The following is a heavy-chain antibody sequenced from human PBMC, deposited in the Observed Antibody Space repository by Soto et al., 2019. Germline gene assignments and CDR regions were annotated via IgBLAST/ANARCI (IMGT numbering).Heavy chain of an antibody. CDR3: AKASRRHYDFWSGYKEGYYYYGMEV. J-gene: IGHJ6*02. CDR2: ISGSVGIT. D-gene: IGHD3-3*01. V-gene: IGHV3-23*01. CDR1: GFTFSSYA. Sequence: WGSRRLSCAASGFTFSSYAMSWVRQAPGKGLEWVSAISGSVGITYYADSVKGRFTISRDNSKNTLYLQMNSLRAEDTAEYYCAKASRRHYDFWSGYKEGYYYYGMEVWGQGTPVTVSS.